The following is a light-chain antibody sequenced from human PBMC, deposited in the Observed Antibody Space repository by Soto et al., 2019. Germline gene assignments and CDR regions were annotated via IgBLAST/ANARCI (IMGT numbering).Light chain of an antibody. V-gene: IGLV1-40*01. Sequence: QAVVTQPPSVSGAPGQRVTISCTGSSSNIGAGYDVHWYQQLPGTAPKLLIYGNSNRPSGVPDRFSGSKSGTSASLAITGLQAEDEADYYCQSYDSSLSGYVFGPGTKVTVL. CDR3: QSYDSSLSGYV. CDR2: GNS. J-gene: IGLJ1*01. CDR1: SSNIGAGYD.